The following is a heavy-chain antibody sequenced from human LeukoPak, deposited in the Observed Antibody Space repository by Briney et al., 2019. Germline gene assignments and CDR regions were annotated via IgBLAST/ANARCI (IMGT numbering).Heavy chain of an antibody. J-gene: IGHJ4*02. D-gene: IGHD1-26*01. CDR2: ISSSGSTI. CDR3: ARDGFSPQWEIPSTFDH. V-gene: IGHV3-48*03. Sequence: PGGSLRLSCAASGFTFSSYEMNWVRQAPGKGLEWVSYISSSGSTIYYADSVKVRFTISRDNAKNSMYLQMNSLRAEDTAVYYCARDGFSPQWEIPSTFDHWGQGTLVTVSS. CDR1: GFTFSSYE.